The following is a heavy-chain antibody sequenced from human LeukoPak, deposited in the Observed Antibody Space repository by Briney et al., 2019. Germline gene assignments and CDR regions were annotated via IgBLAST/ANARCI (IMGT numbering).Heavy chain of an antibody. V-gene: IGHV4-59*01. CDR3: ARVSTSYYYYYYMDV. CDR1: GGSISSYY. Sequence: SETLSLTCTVSGGSISSYYWSWIRQPPGKGLEWIGYIYYSGSTNYNPSLKSRVTISVDTSKNQFSLKLSSVTAADTAVYYCARVSTSYYYYYYMDVWGKGTTVTVSS. CDR2: IYYSGST. J-gene: IGHJ6*03.